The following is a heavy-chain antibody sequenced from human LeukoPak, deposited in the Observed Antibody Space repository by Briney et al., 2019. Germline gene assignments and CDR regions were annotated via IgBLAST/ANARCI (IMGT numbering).Heavy chain of an antibody. D-gene: IGHD3-3*01. CDR3: ARPEKYYDFWSGSGY. CDR2: ISSSSSYI. CDR1: GFTFSSYS. V-gene: IGHV3-21*01. J-gene: IGHJ4*02. Sequence: GGTLRLSCAASGFTFSSYSMNWVRQAPGKGLEWVSSISSSSSYIYYADSVKGRFTISRDNAKNSLYLQMNSLRAEDTAVYYCARPEKYYDFWSGSGYWGQGTLVTVSS.